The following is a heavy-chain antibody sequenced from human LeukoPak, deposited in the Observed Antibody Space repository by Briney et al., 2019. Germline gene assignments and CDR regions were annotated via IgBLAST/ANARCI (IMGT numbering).Heavy chain of an antibody. CDR1: GFTFSSYG. CDR2: ISYDGSNK. D-gene: IGHD5-12*01. Sequence: GGSLRLSCAASGFTFSSYGMHWVRQAPGKGLEWVAVISYDGSNKYYADSVKGRFTISRDNSKNTLYLQMNSLRAEDTAVYYCAKPSGVATIGEEFDYWGQGTLVTVSS. J-gene: IGHJ4*02. V-gene: IGHV3-30*18. CDR3: AKPSGVATIGEEFDY.